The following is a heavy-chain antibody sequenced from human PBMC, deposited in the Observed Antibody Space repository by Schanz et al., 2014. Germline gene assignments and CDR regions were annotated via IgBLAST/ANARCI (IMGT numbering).Heavy chain of an antibody. D-gene: IGHD3-10*01. CDR1: GYIFGSHG. CDR3: ARVHSATYHYNSPGAFDI. Sequence: QLMQSGSEVRKPGASVKVSCKASGYIFGSHGMTWVRQAPGQGPELMGWINAHTGNTQYAQKLQGRVNMTRDTVTTTVHLELTRLRTDDTAIYYGARVHSATYHYNSPGAFDIWGQGTRVTVSS. V-gene: IGHV1-18*01. CDR2: INAHTGNT. J-gene: IGHJ3*02.